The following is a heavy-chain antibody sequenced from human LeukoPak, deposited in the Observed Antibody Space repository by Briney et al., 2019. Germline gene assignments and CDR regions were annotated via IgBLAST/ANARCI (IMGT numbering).Heavy chain of an antibody. CDR2: IIPIFGTA. Sequence: SVKVSCKAPGGTFSSYAISWVRQAPGQGLEWMGRIIPIFGTANYAQKFQGRVTITTDESTSTAYMELSSLRSEDTAVYYCASSSYYDFWSASYFDYWGQGTLVTVSS. D-gene: IGHD3-3*01. CDR3: ASSSYYDFWSASYFDY. V-gene: IGHV1-69*05. J-gene: IGHJ4*02. CDR1: GGTFSSYA.